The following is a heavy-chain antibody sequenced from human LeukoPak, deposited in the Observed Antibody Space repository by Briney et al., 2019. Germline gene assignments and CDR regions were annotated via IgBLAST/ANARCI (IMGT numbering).Heavy chain of an antibody. V-gene: IGHV4-4*07. CDR2: IYTSGST. CDR1: GGSLSSYY. CDR3: ARYLVLEWLLGGGWFDP. Sequence: PSETLSLTCTVSGGSLSSYYWSWIRQPAGKGLEWIGRIYTSGSTNYNPSLKSRVTMSVDTSKNQFSLKLSSVTAADTAVYYCARYLVLEWLLGGGWFDPWGQGTLVTVSS. D-gene: IGHD3-3*01. J-gene: IGHJ5*02.